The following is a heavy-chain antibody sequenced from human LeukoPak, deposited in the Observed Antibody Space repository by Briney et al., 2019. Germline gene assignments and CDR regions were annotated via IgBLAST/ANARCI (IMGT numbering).Heavy chain of an antibody. CDR1: GGSFSGYY. D-gene: IGHD6-13*01. CDR2: INHSGST. CDR3: ARGRPYISSGNYYYYMDV. Sequence: SETLSLTCAVYGGSFSGYYWSWIRQPPGKGLEWIGEINHSGSTNYNPSLKSRVTISVDTSKNQFSLKLSSVTAADTAVYYCARGRPYISSGNYYYYMDVWGKGTTVTVSS. V-gene: IGHV4-34*01. J-gene: IGHJ6*03.